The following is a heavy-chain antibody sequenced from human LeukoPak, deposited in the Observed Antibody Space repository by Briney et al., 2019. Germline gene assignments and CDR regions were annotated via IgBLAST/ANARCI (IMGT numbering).Heavy chain of an antibody. CDR3: TRDGITATRFFDY. V-gene: IGHV3-49*04. J-gene: IGHJ4*02. CDR2: IRSETYGGTT. CDR1: GFTFGDYV. D-gene: IGHD1-20*01. Sequence: GSLRLSCTASGFTFGDYVMNWVRQAPGKGLEWVGFIRSETYGGTTEYAASVKGRFTISRDDSKSIAYLQMNSLKTEDTAVYYCTRDGITATRFFDYWGQGTLVTVSS.